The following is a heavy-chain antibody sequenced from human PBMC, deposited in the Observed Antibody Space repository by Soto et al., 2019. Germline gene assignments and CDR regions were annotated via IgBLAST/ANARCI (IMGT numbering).Heavy chain of an antibody. D-gene: IGHD3-10*02. J-gene: IGHJ6*02. CDR3: ARNMDYYYGRGSGNGHGV. Sequence: QVRLVQSGAEVKEPGDSVRVSCEASGYTFTAYHIHWVRQAPGQGLEWMGWINPKFGDTGYAQDFQGRVSMTSDMSISTVYMELSRLNSDDTAISYCARNMDYYYGRGSGNGHGVWGQGTTVTVFS. CDR1: GYTFTAYH. V-gene: IGHV1-2*02. CDR2: INPKFGDT.